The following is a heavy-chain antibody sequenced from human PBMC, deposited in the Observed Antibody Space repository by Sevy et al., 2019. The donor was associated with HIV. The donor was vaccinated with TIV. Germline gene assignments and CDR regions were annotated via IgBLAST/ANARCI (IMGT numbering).Heavy chain of an antibody. J-gene: IGHJ5*02. CDR2: IYYSGST. D-gene: IGHD2-15*01. Sequence: SETLSLTCTVSGGSISSYYWSWIRQPPGKGLEWIGYIYYSGSTNYNPSLKSRVTISVDTSKNQFSLKLSSVTAADTAVYYCARDVDPMHCSGGSCYGPQGWFDPWGQGTLVTVSS. V-gene: IGHV4-59*13. CDR3: ARDVDPMHCSGGSCYGPQGWFDP. CDR1: GGSISSYY.